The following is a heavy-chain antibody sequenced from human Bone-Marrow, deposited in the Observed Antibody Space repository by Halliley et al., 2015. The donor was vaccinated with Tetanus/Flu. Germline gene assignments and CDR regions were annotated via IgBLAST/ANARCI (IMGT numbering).Heavy chain of an antibody. Sequence: IPPSGGGAHSAQKFQGRVTITADTSTSTAYMELTFLTSDDTAVYYCARGAYFHSGTYEGELDVWGQGTMVTVSS. D-gene: IGHD3-10*01. J-gene: IGHJ3*01. CDR3: ARGAYFHSGTYEGELDV. V-gene: IGHV1-69*04. CDR2: IPPSGGGA.